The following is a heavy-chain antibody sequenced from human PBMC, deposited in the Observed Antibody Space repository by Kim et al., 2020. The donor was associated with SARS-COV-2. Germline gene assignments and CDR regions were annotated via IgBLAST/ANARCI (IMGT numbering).Heavy chain of an antibody. Sequence: GGSLRLSCAASGFTFSSYSMNWVRQAPGKGLEWVSSISSSSSYIYYADSVKGRFTISRDNAKNSLYLQMNSLRAEDTAVYYCARDPPSIYSGYETPSFDYWGQGTLATVSS. CDR2: ISSSSSYI. J-gene: IGHJ4*02. D-gene: IGHD5-12*01. V-gene: IGHV3-21*01. CDR1: GFTFSSYS. CDR3: ARDPPSIYSGYETPSFDY.